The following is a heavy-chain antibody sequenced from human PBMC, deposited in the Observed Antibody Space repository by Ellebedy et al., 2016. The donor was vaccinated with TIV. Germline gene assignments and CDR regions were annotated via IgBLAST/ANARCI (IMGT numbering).Heavy chain of an antibody. J-gene: IGHJ6*02. CDR3: ARGSAMIPNYYYGMDV. CDR1: GGSISSSSYY. D-gene: IGHD3-22*01. CDR2: IYHSGST. Sequence: MPSETLSPTCTVPGGSISSSSYYWGWIRQPPGKGLEWIGEIYHSGSTNYNPSLKSRVTISVDKSKNQFSLKLSSVTAADTAGYYCARGSAMIPNYYYGMDVWGQGTTVTVSS. V-gene: IGHV4-39*07.